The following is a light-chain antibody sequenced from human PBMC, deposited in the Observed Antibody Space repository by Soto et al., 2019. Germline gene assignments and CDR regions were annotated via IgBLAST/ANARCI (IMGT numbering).Light chain of an antibody. CDR1: SSNIGGNS. V-gene: IGLV1-51*01. CDR2: DDD. J-gene: IGLJ1*01. Sequence: VLTQPPSVSAAPGQRVTISFSGSSSNIGGNSVSWYQQLPGTAPKLLIYDDDKRPSGIPDRFSGSKSGTSATLGITGFQTGDEADYYCDSWDSSLGSYVFGTGTKVTV. CDR3: DSWDSSLGSYV.